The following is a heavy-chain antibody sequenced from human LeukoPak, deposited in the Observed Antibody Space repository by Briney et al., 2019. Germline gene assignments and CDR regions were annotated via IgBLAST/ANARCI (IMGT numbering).Heavy chain of an antibody. CDR1: GFTFSNYA. D-gene: IGHD4/OR15-4a*01. CDR2: ISGSGGST. CDR3: AKDLTMVTTIVDY. Sequence: GGSLRLSCAASGFTFSNYAMNWVRQAPGKGLEWVSGISGSGGSTSYADSVKGRFTISRDNSKNTLYLQMNSPRAEDTAVYYCAKDLTMVTTIVDYWGQGTLVTVSS. J-gene: IGHJ4*02. V-gene: IGHV3-23*01.